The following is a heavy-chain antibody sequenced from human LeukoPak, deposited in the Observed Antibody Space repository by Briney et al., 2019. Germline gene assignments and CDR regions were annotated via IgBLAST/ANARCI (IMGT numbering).Heavy chain of an antibody. J-gene: IGHJ6*02. Sequence: GASVKVSCKASAYTFTNYDINWVRQATGQGLEWMGWMNPNSGNTGYAQKFLGRVTMTRNTSISTAYMELSSLRSEDTAVYYCARGRWGTSYYGMDVWGQGTTVSVSS. D-gene: IGHD1-14*01. CDR2: MNPNSGNT. CDR1: AYTFTNYD. CDR3: ARGRWGTSYYGMDV. V-gene: IGHV1-8*01.